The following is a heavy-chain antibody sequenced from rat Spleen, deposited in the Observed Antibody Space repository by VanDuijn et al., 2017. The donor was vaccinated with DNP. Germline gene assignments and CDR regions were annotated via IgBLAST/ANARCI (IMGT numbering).Heavy chain of an antibody. D-gene: IGHD1-4*01. Sequence: EVQLVESGGGLVQPGRSMKLSCAALGFTFSNYYMAWVRQAPTKGLEWVASISTGGGNTYYRDSVKGRFTISRDNAKSTLYLQMDSLRSEDTGTYYCARHRTTGWYFDFWGPGTMVTVSS. CDR1: GFTFSNYY. CDR3: ARHRTTGWYFDF. J-gene: IGHJ1*01. V-gene: IGHV5-25*01. CDR2: ISTGGGNT.